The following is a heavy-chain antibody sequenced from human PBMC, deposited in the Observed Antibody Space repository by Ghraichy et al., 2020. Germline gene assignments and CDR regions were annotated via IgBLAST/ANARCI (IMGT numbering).Heavy chain of an antibody. Sequence: SETLSLTCAVYGGSFSGDYWSWIRQPPGKGLEWIGEIHPSGSTNHNPSLKSRVTISLDTSKSQFSLILGSVTAADTAVYYCASGRDAYKTGNYWGQGTLGTVSS. V-gene: IGHV4-34*01. CDR2: IHPSGST. CDR1: GGSFSGDY. J-gene: IGHJ4*02. CDR3: ASGRDAYKTGNY. D-gene: IGHD5-24*01.